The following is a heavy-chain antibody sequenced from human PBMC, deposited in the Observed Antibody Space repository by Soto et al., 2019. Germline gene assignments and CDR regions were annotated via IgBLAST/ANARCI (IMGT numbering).Heavy chain of an antibody. Sequence: GGSLRLSCAASGFTFSSYGMHWVRQAPGKGLEWVAVISYDGSNKYYADSVKGRFTISRDNSKNTLYLQMNSLRAEDTAVYYCAKVGRDGYNLESDYWGQGT. CDR3: AKVGRDGYNLESDY. V-gene: IGHV3-30*18. J-gene: IGHJ4*02. CDR1: GFTFSSYG. CDR2: ISYDGSNK. D-gene: IGHD5-12*01.